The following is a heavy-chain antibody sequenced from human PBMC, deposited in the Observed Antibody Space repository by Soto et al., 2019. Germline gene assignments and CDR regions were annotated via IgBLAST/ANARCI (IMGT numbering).Heavy chain of an antibody. CDR1: GYTFTSYA. D-gene: IGHD5-18*01. V-gene: IGHV1-3*01. CDR2: INPGNGNT. CDR3: VRVLGDSYGYDY. Sequence: ASVKVSCKASGYTFTSYAMHWVRQAPGQRPEWMGWINPGNGNTKYSQKFQGRVTITRDRSVSTAYMELSSLRSEDMVVYSCVRVLGDSYGYDYWGQGTLVTVSS. J-gene: IGHJ4*02.